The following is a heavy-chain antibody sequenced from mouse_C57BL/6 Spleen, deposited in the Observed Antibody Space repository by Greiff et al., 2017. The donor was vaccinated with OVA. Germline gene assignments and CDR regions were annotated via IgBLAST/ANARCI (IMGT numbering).Heavy chain of an antibody. V-gene: IGHV1-15*01. J-gene: IGHJ1*03. CDR1: GYTFTDYE. CDR3: PLITTVPFYWYFEV. Sequence: VQLQQSGAELVRPGASVTLSCKASGYTFTDYEMHWVKQTPVHGLEWIGAIDPETGGTANNQKFKGKAILTADKSSSTAYMELRSLTSEDSAVYYCPLITTVPFYWYFEVWGTGTTVTVSS. CDR2: IDPETGGT. D-gene: IGHD1-1*01.